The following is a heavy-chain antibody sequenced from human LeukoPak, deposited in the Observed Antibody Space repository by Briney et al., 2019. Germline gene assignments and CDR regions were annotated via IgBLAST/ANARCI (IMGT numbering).Heavy chain of an antibody. V-gene: IGHV1-8*01. J-gene: IGHJ3*02. D-gene: IGHD3-10*01. Sequence: ASVKVSCKASGYTFTSYDINWVRQATGQGLEWMGWMNPNSGNTGYAQKFQGRVTMTRNTSISTAYMALSSLRSEDTAVYYCAGALALWFGDDAFDIWGQGTMVTVSS. CDR1: GYTFTSYD. CDR2: MNPNSGNT. CDR3: AGALALWFGDDAFDI.